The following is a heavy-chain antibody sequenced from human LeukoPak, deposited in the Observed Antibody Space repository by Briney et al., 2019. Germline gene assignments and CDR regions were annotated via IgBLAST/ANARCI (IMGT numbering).Heavy chain of an antibody. CDR1: GGTLSGYY. Sequence: SGALSLTCAVYGGTLSGYYWSWIRQPPGKGLEWIGEINHNGSTNYNPSLQSGVTISVVTRKNQFSPKLSSVTAADTAVYYCARGRYYYGSGSYYHLDYWGQGTLVTVSS. CDR2: INHNGST. CDR3: ARGRYYYGSGSYYHLDY. D-gene: IGHD3-10*01. V-gene: IGHV4-34*01. J-gene: IGHJ4*02.